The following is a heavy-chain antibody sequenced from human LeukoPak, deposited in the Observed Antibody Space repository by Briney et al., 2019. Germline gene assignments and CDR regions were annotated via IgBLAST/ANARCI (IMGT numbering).Heavy chain of an antibody. CDR2: INPSGGST. J-gene: IGHJ4*02. CDR1: GYTFTSYY. Sequence: GASVKVSCKVSGYTFTSYYMHWVRQAPGQGLEWMGIINPSGGSTSYAQEFQGRVTMTRDTSTSTVYMELSSLRSEDTAVYYCARGKGTYDSSGYYYFVGNYWGQGTLVTVSS. D-gene: IGHD3-22*01. V-gene: IGHV1-46*01. CDR3: ARGKGTYDSSGYYYFVGNY.